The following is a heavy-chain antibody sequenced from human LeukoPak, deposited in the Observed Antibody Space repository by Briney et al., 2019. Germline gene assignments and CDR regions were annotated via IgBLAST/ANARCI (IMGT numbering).Heavy chain of an antibody. CDR1: GFTFSSYG. Sequence: PGRSLRLSCAASGFTFSSYGMHWVRQAPGKGLEWVSAISGSGGSTYYADSVKGRFTISRDNSKNTLYLQMNSLRAEDTAVYYCAKLEGYYDFWSGTYYYYGMDVWGQGTTVTVSS. CDR2: ISGSGGST. J-gene: IGHJ6*02. CDR3: AKLEGYYDFWSGTYYYYGMDV. V-gene: IGHV3-23*01. D-gene: IGHD3-3*01.